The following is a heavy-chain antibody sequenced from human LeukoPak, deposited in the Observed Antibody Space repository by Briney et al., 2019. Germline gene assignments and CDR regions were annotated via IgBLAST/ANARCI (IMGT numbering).Heavy chain of an antibody. CDR3: ARTSPGSGRYYYDSSGYYLSGGFDY. V-gene: IGHV5-51*01. Sequence: GESLKISCKGSGYSFTNYWIGWVRQMPGKGLEWMGTIYPGDSDTRYSPSFQGQVTISADKSISTAYLQWSSLKASDTAMYYCARTSPGSGRYYYDSSGYYLSGGFDYWGQGTLVTVSS. CDR2: IYPGDSDT. J-gene: IGHJ4*02. D-gene: IGHD3-22*01. CDR1: GYSFTNYW.